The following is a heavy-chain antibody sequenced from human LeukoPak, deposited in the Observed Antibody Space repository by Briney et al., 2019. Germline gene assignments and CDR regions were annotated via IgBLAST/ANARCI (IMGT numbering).Heavy chain of an antibody. V-gene: IGHV4-31*03. D-gene: IGHD1-1*01. Sequence: PSETLSLTCTVSGGSISSGGYYWSWIRQHPGKGLEWIGYIYYSGSTYYNPSLKSRVTISVDTSKNQSSLKLSSVTAADTAVYYCARCRGTGYFDYWGQGTLVTVSS. CDR1: GGSISSGGYY. CDR3: ARCRGTGYFDY. CDR2: IYYSGST. J-gene: IGHJ4*02.